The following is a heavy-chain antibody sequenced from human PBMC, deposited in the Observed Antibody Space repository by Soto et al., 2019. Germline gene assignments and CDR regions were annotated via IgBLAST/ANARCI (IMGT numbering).Heavy chain of an antibody. CDR2: ISAYNGNR. CDR1: GYTFTNYG. CDR3: ARVRGESEQLANYGMDA. J-gene: IGHJ6*02. D-gene: IGHD6-6*01. Sequence: QVPLVQSGGEVKKPGASVKVSCKASGYTFTNYGISWVRQAPGQGLEWMGWISAYNGNRKYAQKLQDRVTMTTDTSTNTAYMELRSLRSDDTAMYYCARVRGESEQLANYGMDAWGQGTTVTVFS. V-gene: IGHV1-18*01.